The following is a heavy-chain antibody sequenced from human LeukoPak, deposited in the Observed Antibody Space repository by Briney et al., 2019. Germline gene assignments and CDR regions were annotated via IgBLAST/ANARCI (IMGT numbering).Heavy chain of an antibody. CDR3: ARGVYNFWSGYPQNWFVP. Sequence: SETLSLTCTVSGTSISSGDYYWSWIRQPPGKGLEWIRYISYSGSTYYKPSLKSRLTISIDTSKSQFSLKLSSVTAADTAVYYCARGVYNFWSGYPQNWFVPWGQGILVTVSS. V-gene: IGHV4-30-4*08. CDR1: GTSISSGDYY. CDR2: ISYSGST. J-gene: IGHJ5*02. D-gene: IGHD3-3*01.